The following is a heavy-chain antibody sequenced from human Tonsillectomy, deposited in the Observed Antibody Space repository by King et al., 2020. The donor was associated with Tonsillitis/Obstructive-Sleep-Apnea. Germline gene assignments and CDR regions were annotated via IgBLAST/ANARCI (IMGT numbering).Heavy chain of an antibody. D-gene: IGHD1-1*01. J-gene: IGHJ3*02. CDR2: TYYRSKWYS. Sequence: VQLQQSGPGLVKPSQTLSLTCAISGDSVSSNSAAWNWIRQSPSRGLEWLGRTYYRSKWYSDYAVSVKSRITINPDTSKNQFSLQLNSVTPEDTAVYYCARDQGVNWNHYQLEAFDILGQGTMVTVSS. CDR3: ARDQGVNWNHYQLEAFDI. V-gene: IGHV6-1*01. CDR1: GDSVSSNSAA.